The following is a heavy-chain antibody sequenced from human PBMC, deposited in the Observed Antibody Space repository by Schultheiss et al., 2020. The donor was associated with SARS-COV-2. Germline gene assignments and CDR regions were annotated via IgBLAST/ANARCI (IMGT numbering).Heavy chain of an antibody. CDR1: GFTFSSYS. D-gene: IGHD4-11*01. Sequence: GGSLRLSCAASGFTFSSYSMNWVRQAPGKGLEWVSVISYDGSNKYYAGSVKGRFTISRDNSKNTLYLQMNSLRAEDTAVYYCARDSYRHWGQGTLVTVSS. CDR2: ISYDGSNK. J-gene: IGHJ4*02. V-gene: IGHV3-30*03. CDR3: ARDSYRH.